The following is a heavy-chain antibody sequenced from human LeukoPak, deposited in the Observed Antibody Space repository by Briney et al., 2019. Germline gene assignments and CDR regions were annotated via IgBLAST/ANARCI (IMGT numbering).Heavy chain of an antibody. CDR2: IYASGTT. D-gene: IGHD2-15*01. CDR1: GGSISGYY. CDR3: ARRPSASSYWYFDL. Sequence: SETLSLTCTVSGGSISGYYWTWIRQPAGKGLEWIGHIYASGTTNYSPSLKSRVTMSVDTSKNQFSLRLSSVTAADTAVYYCARRPSASSYWYFDLWSRGTLVTVSS. J-gene: IGHJ2*01. V-gene: IGHV4-4*07.